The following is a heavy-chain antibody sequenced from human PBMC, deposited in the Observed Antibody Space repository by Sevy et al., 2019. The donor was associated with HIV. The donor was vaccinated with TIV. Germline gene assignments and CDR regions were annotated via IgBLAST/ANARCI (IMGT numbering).Heavy chain of an antibody. CDR3: ARDYYDTRPRGFDP. Sequence: HSETLSLTCTVSGDSISSSFWSWIRQPPGKGLEWIAYLHGSGITSYNPYLKNRVTLSVDTSNNQFSLRLNSVTAADTAGYYGARDYYDTRPRGFDPWGQGTLVTVSS. CDR2: LHGSGIT. CDR1: GDSISSSF. D-gene: IGHD3-22*01. V-gene: IGHV4-59*01. J-gene: IGHJ5*02.